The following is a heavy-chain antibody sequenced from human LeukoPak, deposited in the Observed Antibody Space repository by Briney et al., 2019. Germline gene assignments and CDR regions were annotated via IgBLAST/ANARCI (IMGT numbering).Heavy chain of an antibody. V-gene: IGHV3-53*01. D-gene: IGHD4-17*01. Sequence: GGSLRLSCAASGFTASSNYMSWVRQAPGKGLEWISIIYSADNTDYADSVKGRFIISRDKSKNTVYLQMNSLRADDTAVYYCARDRAYGDYAAWGQGTLVTVSS. CDR2: IYSADNT. CDR1: GFTASSNY. CDR3: ARDRAYGDYAA. J-gene: IGHJ5*02.